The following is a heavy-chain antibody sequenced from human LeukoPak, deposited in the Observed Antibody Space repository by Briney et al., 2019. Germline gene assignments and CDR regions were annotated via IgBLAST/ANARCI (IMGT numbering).Heavy chain of an antibody. J-gene: IGHJ5*02. CDR3: ARHESYGDANWFDP. D-gene: IGHD4-17*01. V-gene: IGHV4-59*08. CDR2: IYYNGVT. CDR1: GGSITSYY. Sequence: SETLSLTCTVSGGSITSYYCSWIRQSPGKGLEWIGHIYYNGVTNYNPSLRSRVTMSVDTSKNQFSLKLSSVIAADTAVYYRARHESYGDANWFDPWGQGTLVSVSS.